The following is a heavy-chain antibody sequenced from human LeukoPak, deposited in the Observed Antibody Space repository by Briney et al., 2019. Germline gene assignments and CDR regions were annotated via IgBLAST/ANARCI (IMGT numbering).Heavy chain of an antibody. Sequence: SETLSLTCTVSGGSISSYYWSWSRQPAGKGLEWIGRIYTSGSTNYNPSLKSRVTMSVDTSKNQFSLKLSSVTAADTAVYYCARDVSSSWPLYYFDYWGQGTLVTVSS. CDR3: ARDVSSSWPLYYFDY. D-gene: IGHD6-13*01. CDR2: IYTSGST. CDR1: GGSISSYY. V-gene: IGHV4-4*07. J-gene: IGHJ4*02.